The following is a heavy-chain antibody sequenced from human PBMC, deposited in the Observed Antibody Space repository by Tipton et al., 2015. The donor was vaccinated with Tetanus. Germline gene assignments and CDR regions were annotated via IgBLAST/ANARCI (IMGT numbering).Heavy chain of an antibody. V-gene: IGHV4-31*03. CDR3: ARDQTRGARGWNYFAY. CDR2: IYYSGST. Sequence: TLSLTCTVSGGSISSGGYYWSWIRQHPGKGLEWIGDIYYSGSTYYNPSLKSRVTISVDTSKNRFSLELNSVTAADTAVYYCARDQTRGARGWNYFAYWGQGTLVTVSS. J-gene: IGHJ4*02. CDR1: GGSISSGGYY. D-gene: IGHD1-26*01.